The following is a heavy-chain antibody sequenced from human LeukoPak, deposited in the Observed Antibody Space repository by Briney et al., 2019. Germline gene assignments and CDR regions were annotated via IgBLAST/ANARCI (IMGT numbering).Heavy chain of an antibody. CDR3: ATRGHSSSWYYFDY. CDR1: GFTFDDYA. D-gene: IGHD6-13*01. Sequence: TGGSLRLSCAASGFTFDDYAMHWVRQAPGKGLDWVSLISGDGGSTYYADSVKDRFTISRDNSKNSLYLQMNSLRTEDTALYYCATRGHSSSWYYFDYWGQGTLVTVSS. V-gene: IGHV3-43*02. J-gene: IGHJ4*02. CDR2: ISGDGGST.